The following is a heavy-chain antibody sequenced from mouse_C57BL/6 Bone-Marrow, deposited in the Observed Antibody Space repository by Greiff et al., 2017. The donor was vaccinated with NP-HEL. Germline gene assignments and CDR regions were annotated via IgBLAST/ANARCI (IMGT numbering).Heavy chain of an antibody. Sequence: DVKLVESGGGLVKPGGSLKLSCAASGFTFSDYGMHWVRQAPEKGLEWVAYISSGSSTIYYADTVKGRFTISRDNAKNTLFLQMTSLRSEDTAMYYCAFLVHYYAMDYWGQGTSVTVSS. CDR2: ISSGSSTI. CDR1: GFTFSDYG. D-gene: IGHD6-2*01. J-gene: IGHJ4*01. V-gene: IGHV5-17*01. CDR3: AFLVHYYAMDY.